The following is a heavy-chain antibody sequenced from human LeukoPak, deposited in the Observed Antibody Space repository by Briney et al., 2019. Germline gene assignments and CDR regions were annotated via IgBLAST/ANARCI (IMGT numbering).Heavy chain of an antibody. V-gene: IGHV3-23*01. D-gene: IGHD3-3*01. CDR2: FSGASTT. CDR3: AKDLNYDFWSGLGN. CDR1: GFTFTSYA. J-gene: IGHJ4*02. Sequence: GGSLRLSCAASGFTFTSYAMSWVRQAPGKGLEWVSTFSGASTTSYADSVKGRFTISRDNSKNTLYLQMNSLRAEDTAVYYCAKDLNYDFWSGLGNWGQGNLVTVSS.